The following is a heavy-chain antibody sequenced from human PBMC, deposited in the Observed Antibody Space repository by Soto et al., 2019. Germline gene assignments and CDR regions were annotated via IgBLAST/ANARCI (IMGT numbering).Heavy chain of an antibody. J-gene: IGHJ4*02. Sequence: EVQLVESGGGLVQPGGSLSLSCAASGFTFSSYGMSWVRQAPGKGLEWVSGISGGGGSTYYADSVKGRFTISRDNAKDKLYLQIISLRAGYTAVYYCATRRARWCSRTDCYGVFDYWGQGTLVTVSS. CDR2: ISGGGGST. CDR1: GFTFSSYG. CDR3: ATRRARWCSRTDCYGVFDY. D-gene: IGHD2-2*01. V-gene: IGHV3-23*04.